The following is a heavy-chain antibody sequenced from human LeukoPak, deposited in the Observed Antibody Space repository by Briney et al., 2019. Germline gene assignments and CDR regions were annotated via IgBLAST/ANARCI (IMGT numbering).Heavy chain of an antibody. D-gene: IGHD3-22*01. CDR3: ASMHTANGPMIPLFDI. J-gene: IGHJ3*02. CDR1: GGTFSSYA. CDR2: IIPIFGTA. V-gene: IGHV1-69*01. Sequence: GSSVKVSCKASGGTFSSYAISWVRQAPGQGLEWMGGIIPIFGTANYAQKFQGRVTITADESTSTAYMELSSLRSEDTAVYYCASMHTANGPMIPLFDIWGQGTMVTVSS.